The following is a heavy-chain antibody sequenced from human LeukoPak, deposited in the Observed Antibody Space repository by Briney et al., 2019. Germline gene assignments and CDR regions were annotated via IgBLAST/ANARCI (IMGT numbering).Heavy chain of an antibody. CDR1: GFTFSDYY. D-gene: IGHD6-6*01. Sequence: KAGGSLRLSCAASGFTFSDYYMSWIRQAPGKGLEWVSYISSSGSTIYYADSVKGRFTISRDNAKNSLYLQMNSLRAEDTAVYYCASLPQYSSSFLDYWGQGTLVTVSS. CDR2: ISSSGSTI. V-gene: IGHV3-11*04. CDR3: ASLPQYSSSFLDY. J-gene: IGHJ4*02.